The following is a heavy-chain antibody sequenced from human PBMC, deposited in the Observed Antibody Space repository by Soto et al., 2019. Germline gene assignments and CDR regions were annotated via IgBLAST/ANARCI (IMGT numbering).Heavy chain of an antibody. CDR2: ISGSGGST. J-gene: IGHJ6*03. Sequence: PGGFLRLSCAASGFTFSSYAMSWVRQAPGKGLEWVSAISGSGGSTYYADSVKGRFTISRDNSKNTLYLQMNSPRAEDTAVYYCAKGMLYCSSTSCYGYYYYYYYMDVWGKGTTVTVSS. V-gene: IGHV3-23*01. CDR3: AKGMLYCSSTSCYGYYYYYYYMDV. D-gene: IGHD2-2*01. CDR1: GFTFSSYA.